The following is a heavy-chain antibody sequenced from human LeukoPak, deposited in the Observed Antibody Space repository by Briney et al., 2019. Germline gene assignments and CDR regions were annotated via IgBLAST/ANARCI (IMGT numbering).Heavy chain of an antibody. CDR2: ISYDGSNQ. J-gene: IGHJ4*02. Sequence: GGSLRLSCAASGFTFSSYGMHWVRQAAGKGLEWGAVISYDGSNQYYTDSVKGRFTISRNNSKNTLYLQMNSLRAGDTAVYYCAKAMGGGIAVADYWGQGTLVTVSS. CDR1: GFTFSSYG. D-gene: IGHD6-19*01. CDR3: AKAMGGGIAVADY. V-gene: IGHV3-30*18.